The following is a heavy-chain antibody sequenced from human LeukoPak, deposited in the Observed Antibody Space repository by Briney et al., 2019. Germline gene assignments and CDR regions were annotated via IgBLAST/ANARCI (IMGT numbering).Heavy chain of an antibody. D-gene: IGHD3-10*01. Sequence: GESLKISCKGSGYSFTSYWIGWVRQMPGKGLEWMGIIYPGDSDTRYSPSFQGQVTISADKSISTAYLQWSSLKASDTAMYYCARHGRSMVRGVMEGAYWGQGTLVTVSS. CDR1: GYSFTSYW. CDR3: ARHGRSMVRGVMEGAY. V-gene: IGHV5-51*01. J-gene: IGHJ4*02. CDR2: IYPGDSDT.